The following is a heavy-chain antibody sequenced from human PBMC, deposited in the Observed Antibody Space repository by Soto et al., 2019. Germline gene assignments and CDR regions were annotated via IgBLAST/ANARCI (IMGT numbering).Heavy chain of an antibody. CDR2: MNVGTGGT. J-gene: IGHJ4*02. CDR1: GYRFTTHY. V-gene: IGHV1-2*06. CDR3: ARDGNFALRGYSFCFHF. D-gene: IGHD5-18*01. Sequence: QVQLVQSGAEVKKPGASVRVSCEASGYRFTTHYIHWVRQAPGQGLEWMGRMNVGTGGTTYAHKFEGRVTMTRDTSIRTAYLEVSSVKSDDTAMYYCARDGNFALRGYSFCFHFWGQATLVTVSS.